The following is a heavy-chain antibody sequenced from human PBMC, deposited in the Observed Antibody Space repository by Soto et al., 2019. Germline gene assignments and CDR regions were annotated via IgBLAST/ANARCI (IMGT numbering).Heavy chain of an antibody. J-gene: IGHJ4*02. D-gene: IGHD3-16*01. CDR3: AKGGSFDI. CDR1: GFAFSTDG. CDR2: ITSDVNYK. Sequence: GGSLRLSCAASGFAFSTDGLHWVRQAPGKELEWVAIITSDVNYKYYADSVKGRFTISRDNSKNTLFLQMNSLRAEDTAVYYCAKGGSFDIWGQGTLVTVSS. V-gene: IGHV3-30*18.